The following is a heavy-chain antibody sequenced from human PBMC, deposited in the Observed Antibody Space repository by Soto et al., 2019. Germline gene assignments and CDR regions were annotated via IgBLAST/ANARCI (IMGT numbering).Heavy chain of an antibody. J-gene: IGHJ5*02. Sequence: ASVKVSSKASGGPFSSYAISWVRQAPGQGLEWMGGIIPIFGTANYAQKFQGRVTITADESTSTAYMELSSLRSEDTAVYYCARDRGRDWYRHWFGPWGQRPLFTTSS. CDR1: GGPFSSYA. V-gene: IGHV1-69*13. CDR2: IIPIFGTA. CDR3: ARDRGRDWYRHWFGP. D-gene: IGHD6-19*01.